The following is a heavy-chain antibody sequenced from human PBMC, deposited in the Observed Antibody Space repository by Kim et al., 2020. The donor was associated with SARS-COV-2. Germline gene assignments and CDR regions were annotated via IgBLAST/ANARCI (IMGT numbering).Heavy chain of an antibody. D-gene: IGHD3-22*01. V-gene: IGHV1-69*13. J-gene: IGHJ6*02. CDR3: ARSNYYDSSGQLADYSYYGMDV. CDR1: GGTFSSYA. CDR2: IIPIFGTA. Sequence: SVKVSCKASGGTFSSYAISWVRQAPGQGLEWMGGIIPIFGTANYAQKFQGRVTITADESTSTAYMELSSLRSEDTAVYYCARSNYYDSSGQLADYSYYGMDVGGQGTTVTVS.